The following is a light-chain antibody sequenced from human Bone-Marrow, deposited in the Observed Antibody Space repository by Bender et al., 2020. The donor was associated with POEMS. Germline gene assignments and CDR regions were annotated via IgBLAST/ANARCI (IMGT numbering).Light chain of an antibody. CDR2: DDS. Sequence: SYVVTQPPSVSVAPGQTVRIACGGEHIGRKSVHWYQQKPGQVPVLVVFDDSDRPSGIPERFSGSNSGNTATLTISRVEAGDDADYYCQVCDSSSDHPYVFGTGTQVTVL. J-gene: IGLJ1*01. CDR1: HIGRKS. CDR3: QVCDSSSDHPYV. V-gene: IGLV3-21*02.